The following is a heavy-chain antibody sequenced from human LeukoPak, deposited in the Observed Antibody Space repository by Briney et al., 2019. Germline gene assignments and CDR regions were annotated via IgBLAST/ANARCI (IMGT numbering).Heavy chain of an antibody. D-gene: IGHD6-19*01. J-gene: IGHJ4*02. CDR2: ISGSGDFT. CDR1: GFTFSNYG. Sequence: PGGSLRLSCAASGFTFSNYGMSWVRQAPGKGLEWVSDISGSGDFTYYADSVKGRFTISRDKSKNTLYLQMNSLRAEDTAVYYCARDKQWLATDYWGQGTLVTVSS. V-gene: IGHV3-23*01. CDR3: ARDKQWLATDY.